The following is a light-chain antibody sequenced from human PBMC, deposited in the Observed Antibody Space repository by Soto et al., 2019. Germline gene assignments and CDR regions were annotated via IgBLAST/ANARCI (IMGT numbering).Light chain of an antibody. Sequence: DIQMTQSPSTLSASVGDRVTITCRASQSVGSWLAWYQQKPGKAPKLLIYDGTTLHSGVPSRFSGSESDTEFTLTINSLQSDDFATYYCQSGTFGQGTKVEIK. J-gene: IGKJ1*01. CDR3: QSGT. CDR2: DGT. V-gene: IGKV1-5*01. CDR1: QSVGSW.